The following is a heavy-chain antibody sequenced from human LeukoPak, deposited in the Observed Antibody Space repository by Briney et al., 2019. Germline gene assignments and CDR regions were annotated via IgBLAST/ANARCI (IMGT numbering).Heavy chain of an antibody. CDR2: IIPIFGLA. CDR1: GGTFSSYA. J-gene: IGHJ4*02. Sequence: SVKVSCKASGGTFSSYAISWVRQAPGQGLEWMGRIIPIFGLANYAQKFQGRVTITADKSTSTAYMELSSLRSEDTAVYYCARVRYYDSSGYTSQLDYWGQGTLVTVSS. D-gene: IGHD3-22*01. CDR3: ARVRYYDSSGYTSQLDY. V-gene: IGHV1-69*04.